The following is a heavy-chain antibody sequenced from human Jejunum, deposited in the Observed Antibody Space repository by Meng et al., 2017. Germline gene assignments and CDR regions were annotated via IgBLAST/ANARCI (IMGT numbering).Heavy chain of an antibody. Sequence: QGRLPGAGPGLVRPSGALSLTCAVSGGFSSIYWWSWLRQPPGKGLEWIGEMHQSGSSNYNPSLKSRLTMSVDESKNHFSLKLNSVTAADTAVYYCARGWKYAWFNWGQGTLVTVSS. J-gene: IGHJ4*02. CDR1: GGFSSIYW. CDR2: MHQSGSS. V-gene: IGHV4-4*02. D-gene: IGHD1-7*01. CDR3: ARGWKYAWFN.